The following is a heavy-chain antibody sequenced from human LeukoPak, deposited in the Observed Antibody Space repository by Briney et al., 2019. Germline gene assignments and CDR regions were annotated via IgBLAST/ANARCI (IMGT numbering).Heavy chain of an antibody. CDR2: IYHSGST. D-gene: IGHD3/OR15-3a*01. CDR1: GYSISSGYY. J-gene: IGHJ4*02. V-gene: IGHV4-38-2*02. Sequence: SETLSLTCTVSGYSISSGYYWGWIRQPPGKGLEWIGSIYHSGSTYYNPSLKSRVTISVDTSKNQFSLKLSSATAADTAVYYCARQTGSGLFILPGGQGTLVTVSS. CDR3: ARQTGSGLFILP.